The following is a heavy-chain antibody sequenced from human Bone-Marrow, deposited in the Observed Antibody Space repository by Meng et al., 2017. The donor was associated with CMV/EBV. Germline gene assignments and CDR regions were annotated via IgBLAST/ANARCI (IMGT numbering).Heavy chain of an antibody. CDR3: ARGVHGMDV. Sequence: GSLRLSCAVYGGSFSGYYWSWIRQPPGKGLEWIGEINHSGSTNYNPSLKSRVTISVDTSKNQFSLKLSSVTAADTAVYYCARGVHGMDVWGQGTTDTVSS. CDR1: GGSFSGYY. V-gene: IGHV4-34*01. J-gene: IGHJ6*02. CDR2: INHSGST.